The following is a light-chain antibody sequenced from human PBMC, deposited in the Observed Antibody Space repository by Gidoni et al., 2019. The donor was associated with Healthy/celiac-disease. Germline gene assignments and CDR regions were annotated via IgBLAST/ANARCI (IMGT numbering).Light chain of an antibody. CDR1: SLRSYY. J-gene: IGLJ2*01. Sequence: SSELTQDPAVSVALGQTVRITCQRDSLRSYYASWYQQKPGQAPVLVIYGKNNRPSGIPDRFSGSSSGNTASLTITGAQAEDEADYYCNSRDSSGNLPFGGGTKLTVL. CDR2: GKN. CDR3: NSRDSSGNLP. V-gene: IGLV3-19*01.